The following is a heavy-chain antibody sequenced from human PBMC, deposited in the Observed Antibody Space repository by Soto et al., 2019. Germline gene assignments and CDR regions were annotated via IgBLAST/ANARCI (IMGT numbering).Heavy chain of an antibody. CDR1: GGSISSSNW. J-gene: IGHJ4*02. Sequence: QVQLQESGPGLVKPSGTLSLTCAVSGGSISSSNWWSWVRQPPGKGLEWIGEIYHSGSTNYNPSPKRRVTISVDKSKSEFSLKLSSVTAAEPAVYSCARTPWCGYTGYYFDYWGQGTLVTVSS. CDR2: IYHSGST. V-gene: IGHV4-4*02. D-gene: IGHD1-1*01. CDR3: ARTPWCGYTGYYFDY.